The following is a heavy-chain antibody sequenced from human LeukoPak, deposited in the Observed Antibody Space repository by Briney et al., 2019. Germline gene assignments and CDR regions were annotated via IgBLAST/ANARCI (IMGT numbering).Heavy chain of an antibody. CDR3: ARDLMGIAYRGAFYY. J-gene: IGHJ4*02. V-gene: IGHV3-7*03. CDR1: GFTFSSYW. Sequence: GGSLRLSCAASGFTFSSYWMSWVRQAPGKGLEWVANIKKDGSEEFYVDSVKGRFTISRDNAKNSLYLQMNSLRAEDTAVYYCARDLMGIAYRGAFYYWGQGTLVTVSS. CDR2: IKKDGSEE. D-gene: IGHD6-13*01.